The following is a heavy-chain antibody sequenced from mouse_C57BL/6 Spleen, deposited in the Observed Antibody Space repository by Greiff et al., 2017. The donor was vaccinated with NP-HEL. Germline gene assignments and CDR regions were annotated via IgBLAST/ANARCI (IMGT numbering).Heavy chain of an antibody. J-gene: IGHJ4*01. CDR2: SRNKANDYTT. V-gene: IGHV7-1*01. CDR3: ARRLRGDYAMDY. D-gene: IGHD2-4*01. Sequence: DVMLVESGGGLVQSGRSLRLSCATSGFTFSDFYMEWVRQAPGKGLEWIAASRNKANDYTTEYSASVKGRFIVSRDTSQSILYLQMNALRAEDTAIYYCARRLRGDYAMDYWGQGTSVTVSS. CDR1: GFTFSDFY.